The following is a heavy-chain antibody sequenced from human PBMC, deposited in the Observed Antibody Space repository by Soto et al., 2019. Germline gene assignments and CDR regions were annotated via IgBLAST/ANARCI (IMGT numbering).Heavy chain of an antibody. V-gene: IGHV3-23*01. D-gene: IGHD6-13*01. Sequence: HPGGSLRLSCAASGFTFSSYAMSWVRQAPGKGLEWVSAISGSGGSTYYADSVKGRFTISRDNSKNTLYLQMNSLRAEDTAVYYCARDFLAAAGTSQTLRGFDYWGQGTLVTVSS. J-gene: IGHJ4*02. CDR2: ISGSGGST. CDR1: GFTFSSYA. CDR3: ARDFLAAAGTSQTLRGFDY.